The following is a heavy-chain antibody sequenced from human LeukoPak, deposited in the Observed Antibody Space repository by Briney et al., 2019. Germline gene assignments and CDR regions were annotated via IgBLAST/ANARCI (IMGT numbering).Heavy chain of an antibody. CDR2: INPNSGGT. CDR3: ARATLVRGALPSNY. Sequence: ASVKVSCKASGYTFTGYYMHWVRQAPGQGLEWMGWINPNSGGTNYAQKFQGRVTMTRDTSISTAYMELSRLRSDDTAVYYCARATLVRGALPSNYWGQGTLVTVSS. V-gene: IGHV1-2*02. CDR1: GYTFTGYY. D-gene: IGHD3-10*01. J-gene: IGHJ4*02.